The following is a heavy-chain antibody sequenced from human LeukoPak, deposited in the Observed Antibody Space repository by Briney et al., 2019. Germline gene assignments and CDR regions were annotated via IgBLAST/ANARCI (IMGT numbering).Heavy chain of an antibody. CDR2: IYTSGST. J-gene: IGHJ5*02. D-gene: IGHD6-19*01. CDR1: SGSISSYY. V-gene: IGHV4-4*07. Sequence: SETQSLTCTVSSGSISSYYWSWIRQPAGKGLEWIGRIYTSGSTDYNSSLKSRVAMSLDTSKNQFSLKLRSVTAADTAVYYCARDWNAGSGWFLWFDPWGQGTLVTVSS. CDR3: ARDWNAGSGWFLWFDP.